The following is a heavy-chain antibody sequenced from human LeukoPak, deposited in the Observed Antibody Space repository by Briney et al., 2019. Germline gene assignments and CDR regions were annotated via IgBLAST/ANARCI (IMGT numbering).Heavy chain of an antibody. CDR3: ARNRVRNRRYFDY. J-gene: IGHJ4*02. CDR1: GGSFSGYY. CDR2: INHSGST. Sequence: LETLSLTCAVYGGSFSGYYWSWIRQPPGKGLEWIGEINHSGSTNYNPSLKSRVTISVDTSKNQFSLKLSSVTAADTAVYYCARNRVRNRRYFDYWGQGTLVTVSS. V-gene: IGHV4-34*01. D-gene: IGHD1-14*01.